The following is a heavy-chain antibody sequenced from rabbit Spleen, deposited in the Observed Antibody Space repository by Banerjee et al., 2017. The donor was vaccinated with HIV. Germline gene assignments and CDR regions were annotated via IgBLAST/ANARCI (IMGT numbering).Heavy chain of an antibody. CDR3: ARDLLGVIGWNFYL. CDR1: GFSFSDRDE. CDR2: INAATAKP. V-gene: IGHV1S45*01. D-gene: IGHD1-1*01. J-gene: IGHJ6*01. Sequence: QEQLVESGGGLVQAEGSLTLTVKASGFSFSDRDELSWVRQAPGKGLEWIACINAATAKPVYATWAKGRFTISRTSSTTVTLRMTSLTAADRATYFCARDLLGVIGWNFYLWGQGTLVTVS.